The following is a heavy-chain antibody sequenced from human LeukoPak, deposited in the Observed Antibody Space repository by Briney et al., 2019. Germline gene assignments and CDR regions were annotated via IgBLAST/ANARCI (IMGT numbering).Heavy chain of an antibody. V-gene: IGHV3-48*03. J-gene: IGHJ5*02. CDR2: ISSSGSTI. CDR1: GFTFSSYE. Sequence: AGGSLRLSCAASGFTFSSYEMNWVRQAPGKGLEWVSYISSSGSTIYYADSVKGRFTISRDNAKISLYLQMNSLRAEDTAVYYCARLGFGELLSSWGQGTLVTVSS. D-gene: IGHD3-10*01. CDR3: ARLGFGELLSS.